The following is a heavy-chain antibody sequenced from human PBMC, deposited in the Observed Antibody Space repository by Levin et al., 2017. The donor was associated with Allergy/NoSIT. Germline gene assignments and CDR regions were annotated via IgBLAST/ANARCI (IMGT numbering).Heavy chain of an antibody. D-gene: IGHD3-10*01. J-gene: IGHJ6*02. CDR3: ARGREWVGELRYYHYGMDV. CDR1: GYSFTSHY. Sequence: ASVKVSCKASGYSFTSHYMNWVRQAPGQGLEWMGIINPSDGSTSYAQKLQGRVTMTRDTSASTVYMELRSLRSEDTAVYYCARGREWVGELRYYHYGMDVWGQGTTVTVSS. V-gene: IGHV1-46*01. CDR2: INPSDGST.